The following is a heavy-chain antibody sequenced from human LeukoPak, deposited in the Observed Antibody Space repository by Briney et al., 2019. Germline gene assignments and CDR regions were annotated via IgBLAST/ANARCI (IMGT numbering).Heavy chain of an antibody. CDR2: INPNSGGT. V-gene: IGHV1-2*02. D-gene: IGHD1-14*01. CDR1: GYTFTGYY. CDR3: ARGFTGTRTNGEDWFDP. Sequence: GASVKVSCKASGYTFTGYYMHWARQAPGQGLEWMGWINPNSGGTNYAQKFQGRVTMTRDTSISTAYMELSGLTSNDTAIYYCARGFTGTRTNGEDWFDPWGQGSLVVVSS. J-gene: IGHJ5*02.